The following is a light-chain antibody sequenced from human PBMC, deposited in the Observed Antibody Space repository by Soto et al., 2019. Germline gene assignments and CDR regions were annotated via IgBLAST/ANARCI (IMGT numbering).Light chain of an antibody. J-gene: IGLJ2*01. Sequence: QSVLTQSPSASGSPGQSVTISCTGTSSDVGNYKYVTWYQQHPGTAPKLMIYEVSKRPSGVPDRFSGSKSGNTASLTVTGLQVEAEDDYNCSSYAGSNIGVFGGGNKVTVL. V-gene: IGLV2-8*01. CDR2: EVS. CDR1: SSDVGNYKY. CDR3: SSYAGSNIGV.